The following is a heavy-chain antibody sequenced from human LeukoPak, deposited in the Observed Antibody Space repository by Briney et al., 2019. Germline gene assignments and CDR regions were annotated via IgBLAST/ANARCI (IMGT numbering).Heavy chain of an antibody. D-gene: IGHD1-26*01. CDR3: AGDISGTYSFDY. CDR2: ISHDGSTK. J-gene: IGHJ4*02. V-gene: IGHV3-30-3*01. CDR1: TFTFSGHA. Sequence: GGSLRLSCAVSTFTFSGHAMHWVRQAPGKGLEWVALISHDGSTKYQADSVKGRFTISRDNSKNTLYLQMNSLRVEDTAVYYCAGDISGTYSFDYSGQGTLVTVSS.